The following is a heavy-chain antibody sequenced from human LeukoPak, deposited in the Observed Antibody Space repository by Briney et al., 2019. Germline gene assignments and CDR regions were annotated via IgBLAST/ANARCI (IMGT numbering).Heavy chain of an antibody. CDR2: ISSSGLTI. Sequence: GGSLRLSCAASGFTFSSYEMTWVRQAPGKGLEWVSYISSSGLTIYYADSVKGRFTISRDNAKNSLYLQMNSLRAEDTAVYYCALLAVASDFDYWGQGALVTVSS. J-gene: IGHJ4*02. V-gene: IGHV3-48*03. CDR1: GFTFSSYE. D-gene: IGHD6-19*01. CDR3: ALLAVASDFDY.